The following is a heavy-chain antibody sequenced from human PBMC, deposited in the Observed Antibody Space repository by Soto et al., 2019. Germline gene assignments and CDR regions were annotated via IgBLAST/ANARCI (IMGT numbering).Heavy chain of an antibody. CDR3: ARGRTTGAGGAFDI. D-gene: IGHD1-1*01. J-gene: IGHJ3*02. Sequence: SETLSLTCTVSGGSISSYYWSWIRQPPGKGLEWIGYIYYSGSTNYNPSLKSRVTISVDTSKNQFSPKLSSVTAADTAVYYCARGRTTGAGGAFDIWGQGTMVTVSS. CDR2: IYYSGST. V-gene: IGHV4-59*01. CDR1: GGSISSYY.